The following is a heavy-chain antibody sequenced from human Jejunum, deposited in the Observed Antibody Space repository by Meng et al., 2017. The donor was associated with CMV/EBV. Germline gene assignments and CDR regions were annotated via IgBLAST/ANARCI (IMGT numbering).Heavy chain of an antibody. CDR2: INSDGSST. D-gene: IGHD1-26*01. Sequence: ASGFTVSSYWMNWGRQAPGKGLVWVSRINSDGSSTSYADSVKGRFTISRDNAKNTLYLQMNSLRAEDTAVYYCARRGIRGGGMDVWGQGTTVTVSS. CDR3: ARRGIRGGGMDV. V-gene: IGHV3-74*01. CDR1: GFTVSSYW. J-gene: IGHJ6*02.